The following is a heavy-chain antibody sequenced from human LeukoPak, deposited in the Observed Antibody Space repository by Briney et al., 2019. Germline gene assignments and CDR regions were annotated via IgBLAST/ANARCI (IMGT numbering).Heavy chain of an antibody. CDR2: IIPIFGTA. V-gene: IGHV1-69*13. CDR1: GGTFSSYA. J-gene: IGHJ6*02. Sequence: SVKVSCKASGGTFSSYAISWVRQAPGQGLEWMGGIIPIFGTANYAQKFQGRVTITADESTSTAYMELSSLRSEDTAVYYCARSLYYYGSGSYFNGMDVWGQGTTVTVSS. CDR3: ARSLYYYGSGSYFNGMDV. D-gene: IGHD3-10*01.